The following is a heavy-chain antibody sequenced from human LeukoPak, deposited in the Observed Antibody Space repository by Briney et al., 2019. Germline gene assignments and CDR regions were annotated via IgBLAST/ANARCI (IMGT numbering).Heavy chain of an antibody. D-gene: IGHD4-17*01. CDR2: IKQDGGQI. V-gene: IGHV3-7*01. CDR3: ARLGARQMLEY. J-gene: IGHJ4*02. CDR1: EFTFSSYW. Sequence: GGSLRLSCAASEFTFSSYWMSWVRQAPGKGLEWVANIKQDGGQIYYLDSVKGRFTVSRDNAKNSLYLQMNSLRAEDTAVYYCARLGARQMLEYWGQGTLVTV.